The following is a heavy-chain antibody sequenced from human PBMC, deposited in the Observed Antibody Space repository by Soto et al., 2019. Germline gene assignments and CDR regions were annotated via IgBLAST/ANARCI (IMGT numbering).Heavy chain of an antibody. CDR1: GYSFTSYW. CDR3: ARCGYYDFWSGYYTVGGSYYYYMDV. D-gene: IGHD3-3*01. CDR2: IYSVDSDT. Sequence: PGESLTISCKGSGYSFTSYWIGWVRQMPGKGLEWMGIIYSVDSDTRYSPSFQGLVTISADKSISTAYLQWSSLKASDTAMYYCARCGYYDFWSGYYTVGGSYYYYMDVWDKGTTVTVSS. V-gene: IGHV5-51*01. J-gene: IGHJ6*03.